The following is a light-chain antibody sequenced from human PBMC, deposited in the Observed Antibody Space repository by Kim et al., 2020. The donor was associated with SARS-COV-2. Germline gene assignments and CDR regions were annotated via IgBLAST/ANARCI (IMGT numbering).Light chain of an antibody. J-gene: IGLJ2*01. CDR1: KLGDKY. CDR3: QAWDSSSHVV. V-gene: IGLV3-1*01. CDR2: QDS. Sequence: SYELTQPHSVSVSPGQTASITCSGDKLGDKYACWYQQKPGQSPVLVIYQDSKRPSGIPERFSGSNSGNTATLTISGTQAMDEADYYCQAWDSSSHVVFGGGTKVTVL.